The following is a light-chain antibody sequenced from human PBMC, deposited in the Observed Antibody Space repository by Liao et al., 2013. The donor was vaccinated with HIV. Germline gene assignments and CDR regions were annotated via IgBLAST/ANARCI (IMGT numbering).Light chain of an antibody. CDR2: QDT. J-gene: IGLJ1*01. Sequence: SYELTQPPSVSVSPGQTASITCSGDKLGDEYASWYQQKPGQSPVLVIYQDTRRPSGIPERFSGSISGNTATLTISGTQAMDEADYYCQTWDRSLGVFGTGTKVTV. CDR1: KLGDEY. V-gene: IGLV3-1*01. CDR3: QTWDRSLGV.